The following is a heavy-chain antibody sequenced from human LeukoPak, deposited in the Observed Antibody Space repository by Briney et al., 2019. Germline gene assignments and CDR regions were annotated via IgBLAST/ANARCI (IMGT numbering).Heavy chain of an antibody. CDR2: IDTSGATV. V-gene: IGHV3-48*03. CDR1: GITFSSFE. CDR3: ARGARWAYYFDY. Sequence: GGSLRLSCAASGITFSSFEMTWVRQAPGKGLEWLSNIDTSGATVYYADSVKGRFTISRDNANNSVFLQMNNLRAEDSAIYYCARGARWAYYFDYWGQGSLVTVSS. J-gene: IGHJ4*02. D-gene: IGHD4-23*01.